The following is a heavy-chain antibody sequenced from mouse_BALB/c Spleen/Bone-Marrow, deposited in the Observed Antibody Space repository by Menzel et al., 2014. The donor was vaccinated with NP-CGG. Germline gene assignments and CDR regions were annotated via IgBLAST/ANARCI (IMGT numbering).Heavy chain of an antibody. CDR3: ARWEYYAMDY. CDR2: NVPSNGNT. V-gene: IGHV14-3*02. D-gene: IGHD4-1*01. Sequence: VQCQQSGADLVEPGASVKLSCTASGFNIRDTYMHWVKQRREQSLVWIGRNVPSNGNTKYDPKFQGNATITADTSSNTAYLQLSSLTSEDTAVYYCARWEYYAMDYWGQGTPVTASS. CDR1: GFNIRDTY. J-gene: IGHJ4*01.